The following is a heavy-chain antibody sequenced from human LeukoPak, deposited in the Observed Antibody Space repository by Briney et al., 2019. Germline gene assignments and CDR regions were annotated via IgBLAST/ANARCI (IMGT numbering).Heavy chain of an antibody. Sequence: SETLSLTCAVYGGSFSGYYWSWIRQPPGKGLEWIGEINHSRSTKYNASLRSRVTISVDTSKNQFSLRLSSVTAADTAVYYCAPRGDIEHSYGYGKWFDPWGQGTRVTVSS. J-gene: IGHJ5*02. V-gene: IGHV4-34*01. CDR1: GGSFSGYY. D-gene: IGHD5-18*01. CDR3: APRGDIEHSYGYGKWFDP. CDR2: INHSRST.